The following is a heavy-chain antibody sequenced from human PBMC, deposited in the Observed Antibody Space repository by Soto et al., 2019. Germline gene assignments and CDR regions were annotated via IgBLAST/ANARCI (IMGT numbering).Heavy chain of an antibody. CDR1: GASISSGGYY. Sequence: SETLSLTCSVSGASISSGGYYWNWIRQHPGKGLEWIGYIYYSGTTYFNPSLKSRVTISVDTSKNQFSLRLSSVTAADTAVYYCAASCVGCGGFNYYGMDVWGQGTTVTVSS. CDR2: IYYSGTT. J-gene: IGHJ6*02. D-gene: IGHD2-21*01. CDR3: AASCVGCGGFNYYGMDV. V-gene: IGHV4-31*03.